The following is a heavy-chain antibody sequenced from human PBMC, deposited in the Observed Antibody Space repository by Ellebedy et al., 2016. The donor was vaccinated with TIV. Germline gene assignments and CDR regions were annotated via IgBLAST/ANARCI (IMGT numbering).Heavy chain of an antibody. CDR3: AKSKGWDYYYYYMDV. D-gene: IGHD3-16*01. V-gene: IGHV3-23*01. J-gene: IGHJ6*03. CDR1: GFTFSSYS. CDR2: ISDSGAAT. Sequence: GESLKISCAASGFTFSSYSMNWVRQAPGKGLEWVSSISDSGAATNYADSVKGRFTISRDNSKNTLYLQMNSLRAEDTAVYYCAKSKGWDYYYYYMDVWGKGTTVTVSS.